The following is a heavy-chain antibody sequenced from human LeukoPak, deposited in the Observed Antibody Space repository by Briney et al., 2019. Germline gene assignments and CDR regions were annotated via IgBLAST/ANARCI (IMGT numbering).Heavy chain of an antibody. CDR1: GGSFSGYY. V-gene: IGHV4-34*01. D-gene: IGHD6-13*01. CDR3: ARSSGIAAAGTFDY. CDR2: INHSGST. J-gene: IGHJ4*02. Sequence: SETLSLTCAVYGGSFSGYYWSWIRQPPGKGLEWIGEINHSGSTNYNPSLKSRVTISVDTSKNQFSLKLSSVTAADTAVYYCARSSGIAAAGTFDYWGQGTLVTASS.